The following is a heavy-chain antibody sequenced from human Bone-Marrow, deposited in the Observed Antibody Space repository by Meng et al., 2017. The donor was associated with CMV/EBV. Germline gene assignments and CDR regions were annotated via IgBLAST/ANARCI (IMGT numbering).Heavy chain of an antibody. CDR1: GFTFSSYE. D-gene: IGHD3-3*01. CDR3: ASRYYDFWSGEYYYGMDV. CDR2: ISSSGSTI. V-gene: IGHV3-48*03. Sequence: LSLTCAASGFTFSSYEMNWVRQAPGKGLEWVSYISSSGSTIYYADSVKGRFTISRDNAKNSLYLQMNSLRAEDTAVYYCASRYYDFWSGEYYYGMDVWGQGTTVTVSS. J-gene: IGHJ6*02.